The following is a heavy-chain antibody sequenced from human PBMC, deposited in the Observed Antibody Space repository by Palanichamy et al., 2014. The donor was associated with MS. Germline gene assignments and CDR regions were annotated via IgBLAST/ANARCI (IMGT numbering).Heavy chain of an antibody. V-gene: IGHV3-9*01. CDR3: AKGRTLYYFDDF. J-gene: IGHJ4*02. Sequence: EVQLVESGGGLVQPGRSLRLSCAASGFTFDDYAMHWVRQAPGKGLEWVSALSWNSGYIGYAESVKGRFTISRDNAKNSLYLQMDSLRPEDTAFYHCAKGRTLYYFDDFWGPGTLVTVAS. CDR1: GFTFDDYA. CDR2: LSWNSGYI. D-gene: IGHD2/OR15-2a*01.